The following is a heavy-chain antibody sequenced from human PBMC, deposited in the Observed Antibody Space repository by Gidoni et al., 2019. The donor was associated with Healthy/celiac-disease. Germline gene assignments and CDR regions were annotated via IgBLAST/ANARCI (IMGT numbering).Heavy chain of an antibody. V-gene: IGHV4-38-2*02. D-gene: IGHD3-16*02. Sequence: VQLQESGPGLVKPSETLSLTCTVSGYSISSGYYWGWLRQPPGKGLEWIGSIYPSGSTYYNPSLKSRVTISVDTSKNQFSLKLSCVTAADTAVYYCARDNDYVWGSYRKYLKYYFDYWGQGTLVTVSS. J-gene: IGHJ4*02. CDR1: GYSISSGYY. CDR3: ARDNDYVWGSYRKYLKYYFDY. CDR2: IYPSGST.